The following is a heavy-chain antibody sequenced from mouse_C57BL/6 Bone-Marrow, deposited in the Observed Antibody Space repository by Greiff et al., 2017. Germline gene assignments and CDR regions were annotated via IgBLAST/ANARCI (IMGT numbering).Heavy chain of an antibody. CDR3: ARRNYDYDAGLYYYAMDY. J-gene: IGHJ4*01. CDR2: ISSGGSYT. V-gene: IGHV5-6*02. CDR1: GFTFSSYG. Sequence: EVMLVESGGDLVKPGGSLKLSCAASGFTFSSYGMSWVRQTPDKRLEWVATISSGGSYTYSPDSVKGRFTISRDNAKNTLYLQMSSLKSEDTAMYYCARRNYDYDAGLYYYAMDYWGQGTSVTVSS. D-gene: IGHD2-4*01.